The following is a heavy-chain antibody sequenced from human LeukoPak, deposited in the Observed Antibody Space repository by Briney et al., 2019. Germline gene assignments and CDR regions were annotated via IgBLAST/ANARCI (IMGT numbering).Heavy chain of an antibody. V-gene: IGHV1-2*06. J-gene: IGHJ3*02. Sequence: ASVKVSCKASGYTFTGYYMHWVRQAPGQGLEWMGRINPNSGGTNYAQKFQGRVTVTRDTSISTAYMELSRLRSDDTAVYYCARALLWFGEYAFDIWGQGTMVTVSS. CDR1: GYTFTGYY. D-gene: IGHD3-10*01. CDR2: INPNSGGT. CDR3: ARALLWFGEYAFDI.